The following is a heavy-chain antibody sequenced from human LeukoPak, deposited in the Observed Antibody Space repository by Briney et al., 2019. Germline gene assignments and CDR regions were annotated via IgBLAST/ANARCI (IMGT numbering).Heavy chain of an antibody. V-gene: IGHV3-23*01. Sequence: PGGSLRLSCAASGFTFSSDAMSWGRNAQRKGLEWVSAISGSGGGTYYADSVKGRFTISRDNSKNTLYLQMNSLRAEDTAVYYCAKDRMTPIVVVTATVFDYWGQGTLVTVSS. CDR1: GFTFSSDA. CDR3: AKDRMTPIVVVTATVFDY. J-gene: IGHJ4*02. CDR2: ISGSGGGT. D-gene: IGHD2-21*02.